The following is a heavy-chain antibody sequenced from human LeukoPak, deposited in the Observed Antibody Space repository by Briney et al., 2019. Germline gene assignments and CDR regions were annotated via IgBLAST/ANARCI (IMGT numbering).Heavy chain of an antibody. Sequence: GGSLRLSCVASGFTFSSLGMHWVRQAPGKGLEWVALISSVGTSDYYADSLKGRFTISRDNSKNTLCLQMNSLRPEDTAMYYCAKLSYDSSAYHEDYWGQGTLVTVSS. V-gene: IGHV3-30*18. CDR1: GFTFSSLG. J-gene: IGHJ4*02. CDR2: ISSVGTSD. CDR3: AKLSYDSSAYHEDY. D-gene: IGHD3-22*01.